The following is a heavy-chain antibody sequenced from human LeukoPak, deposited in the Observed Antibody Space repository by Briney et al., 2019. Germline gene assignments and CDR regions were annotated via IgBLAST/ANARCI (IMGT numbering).Heavy chain of an antibody. V-gene: IGHV4-39*07. J-gene: IGHJ4*02. Sequence: PSETLSLTCTVSGGSISSSSYYWGWIRQPPGKGLEWIGSIYYSGSTYYNPSLESRVTISVDTSKNQFSLKLSSVTAADTAVYYCARSLGLWFGELSFFDYWGQGTLVTVSS. D-gene: IGHD3-10*01. CDR1: GGSISSSSYY. CDR2: IYYSGST. CDR3: ARSLGLWFGELSFFDY.